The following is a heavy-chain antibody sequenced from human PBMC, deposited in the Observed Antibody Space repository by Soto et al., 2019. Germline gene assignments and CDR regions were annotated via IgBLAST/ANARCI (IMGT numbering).Heavy chain of an antibody. CDR2: INPNSGGT. V-gene: IGHV1-2*04. J-gene: IGHJ4*02. D-gene: IGHD6-19*01. Sequence: ASVKVSCKASGYTFTGYYMHWVRQAPGQGLEWMGWINPNSGGTNYAQKFQGWVTMTRDTSISTAYMELSRLRSDDTAVYYCARDTSAVAGTMWLYYFDYWGQGTLVTVSS. CDR3: ARDTSAVAGTMWLYYFDY. CDR1: GYTFTGYY.